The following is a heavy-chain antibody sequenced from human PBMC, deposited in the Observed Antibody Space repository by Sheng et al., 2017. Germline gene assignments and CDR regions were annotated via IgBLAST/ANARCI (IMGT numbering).Heavy chain of an antibody. J-gene: IGHJ4*02. CDR3: TGGNDY. Sequence: EVQLVESGGGLVQAGGSLKLSCAASGFSFSDSAIQWVRQTSGRGLEWVGRIRSRAKNYATAYAASVRGRFSCSRDDTKETAYLQMNSLTSEDTALYYCTGGNDYVGRGTLVIVSS. D-gene: IGHD3-16*01. V-gene: IGHV3-73*02. CDR2: IRSRAKNYAT. CDR1: GFSFSDSA.